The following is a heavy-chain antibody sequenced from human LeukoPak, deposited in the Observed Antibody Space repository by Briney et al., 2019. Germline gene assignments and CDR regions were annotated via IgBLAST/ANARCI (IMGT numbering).Heavy chain of an antibody. J-gene: IGHJ4*02. CDR2: INHSGST. CDR1: GGSFSGYY. V-gene: IGHV4-34*01. D-gene: IGHD3-22*01. CDR3: ARQVRRYYYDSSGYYYAH. Sequence: NSSETLSLTCAVYGGSFSGYYWSWIRQPPGKGLEWIGEINHSGSTNYNPSLKSRVTISVDTSKNQFSLKLSSVTAADTAVYYCARQVRRYYYDSSGYYYAHWGQGTLVTVSS.